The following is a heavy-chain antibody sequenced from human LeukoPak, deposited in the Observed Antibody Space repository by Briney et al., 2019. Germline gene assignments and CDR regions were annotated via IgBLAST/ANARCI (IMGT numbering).Heavy chain of an antibody. V-gene: IGHV4-59*01. CDR2: IYHNGNT. Sequence: SETLSLTCTVSDGSINNYYWSWIRQPPGKGLEWIGYIYHNGNTNYNPSLTNYNPSLKSRLTMSMDTSKNQFSLRLSSVTAADTAVYYCARETSSGWSALDSWGQGTLVTVSS. D-gene: IGHD6-19*01. CDR1: DGSINNYY. J-gene: IGHJ4*02. CDR3: ARETSSGWSALDS.